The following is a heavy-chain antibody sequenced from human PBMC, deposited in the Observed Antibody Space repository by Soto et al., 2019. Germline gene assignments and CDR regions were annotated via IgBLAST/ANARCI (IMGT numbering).Heavy chain of an antibody. Sequence: PSMKVSCKAPGYTFTSYGIIWVRQAPQQGLEWMGWISAYNGNTNYAQKLQGRVTMTTDTSTSTAYMELRSLRSDDTAVYYCAGARYDFWSGYHYGMDVWGQGTVVNVSS. CDR1: GYTFTSYG. CDR3: AGARYDFWSGYHYGMDV. J-gene: IGHJ6*02. V-gene: IGHV1-18*04. CDR2: ISAYNGNT. D-gene: IGHD3-3*01.